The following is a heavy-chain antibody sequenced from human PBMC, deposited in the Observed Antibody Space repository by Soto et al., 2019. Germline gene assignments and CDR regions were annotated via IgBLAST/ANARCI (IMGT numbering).Heavy chain of an antibody. Sequence: PSETLALTCTVSGGSLNRYYWTWIRQSPGKGLEWIGYVSSTGSTNYNPSLKSRVILSLDTSTSEVSLSLTSVTAADAAVYFCARFSPPRKSYDSNPGWFDPWGQGIMVTVS. J-gene: IGHJ5*02. CDR1: GGSLNRYY. CDR3: ARFSPPRKSYDSNPGWFDP. V-gene: IGHV4-59*01. D-gene: IGHD3-22*01. CDR2: VSSTGST.